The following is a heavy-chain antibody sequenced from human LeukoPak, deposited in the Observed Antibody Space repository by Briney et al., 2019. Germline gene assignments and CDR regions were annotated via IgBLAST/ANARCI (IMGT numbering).Heavy chain of an antibody. D-gene: IGHD3-16*01. J-gene: IGHJ1*01. Sequence: GGSLRLSCAASGFTFSSYNMNWVRQAPGKGLEWVSYISSSSSIIYYADSVKGRFTISRDNAKNSLYLQLNSLRAEDTAVYYCAKDDDWGRYKHWGQGTLVTVSS. CDR1: GFTFSSYN. CDR2: ISSSSSII. CDR3: AKDDDWGRYKH. V-gene: IGHV3-48*01.